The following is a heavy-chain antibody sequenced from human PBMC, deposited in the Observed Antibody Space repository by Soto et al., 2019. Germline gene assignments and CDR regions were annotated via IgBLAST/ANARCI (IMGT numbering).Heavy chain of an antibody. Sequence: GESLKISCKASGFSFNTYWIAWVRQVPGKGLEWVGIISPGDSDTRYSPSFQGQVTISADRSITTAYLQWSSLKASDTAIYYCARHEQFYYHYYGMDVWGQGTTVTVSS. CDR3: ARHEQFYYHYYGMDV. V-gene: IGHV5-51*01. CDR2: ISPGDSDT. D-gene: IGHD6-19*01. CDR1: GFSFNTYW. J-gene: IGHJ6*02.